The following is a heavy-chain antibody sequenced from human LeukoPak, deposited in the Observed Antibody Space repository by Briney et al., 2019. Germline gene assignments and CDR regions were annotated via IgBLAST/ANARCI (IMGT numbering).Heavy chain of an antibody. J-gene: IGHJ4*02. V-gene: IGHV4-61*05. D-gene: IGHD3-3*01. CDR1: GGSISSSSYY. CDR2: IYYSGST. CDR3: ARGPRSGDATPFDY. Sequence: SETLSLTCTVSGGSISSSSYYWSWIRQPPGTGLEWIGYIYYSGSTNYNPSLKSRVTISIDTSKNQFSLKLSSATAADTAVYYCARGPRSGDATPFDYWGQGTLVTVSS.